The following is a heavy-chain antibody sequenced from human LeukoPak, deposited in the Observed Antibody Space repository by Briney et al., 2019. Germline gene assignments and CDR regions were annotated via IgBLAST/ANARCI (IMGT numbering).Heavy chain of an antibody. V-gene: IGHV4-34*01. CDR3: ARGPYNWNYAWFDP. CDR2: INHSGST. D-gene: IGHD1-7*01. Sequence: SETLSLTCAVYGGSFSGYYWSWIRQPPGKGLEWIGEINHSGSTNYNPSLKSRVTISVDTCKNQFSLKLSSVTAADTAVYYCARGPYNWNYAWFDPWGQGTLVTVSS. J-gene: IGHJ5*02. CDR1: GGSFSGYY.